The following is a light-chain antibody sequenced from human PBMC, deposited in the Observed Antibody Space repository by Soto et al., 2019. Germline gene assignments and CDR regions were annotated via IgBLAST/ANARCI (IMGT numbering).Light chain of an antibody. Sequence: QSVLTQSPSASASLGASVKLTCTLSSGHSSYAIAWHQQQPEKGPRYLMKLKSDGSHSKGDGIPDRFSGSSSGAERYLTISSLQSEDDGDYYGQTGGTGIRVFGGGTKLTVL. CDR2: LKSDGSH. J-gene: IGLJ3*02. CDR3: QTGGTGIRV. V-gene: IGLV4-69*01. CDR1: SGHSSYA.